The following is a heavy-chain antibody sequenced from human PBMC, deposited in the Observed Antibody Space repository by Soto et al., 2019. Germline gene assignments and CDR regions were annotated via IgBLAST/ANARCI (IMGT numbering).Heavy chain of an antibody. CDR3: ATDADYGLYFDY. CDR1: GYTFVASY. J-gene: IGHJ4*02. V-gene: IGHV1-24*01. CDR2: FDPEDGET. D-gene: IGHD4-17*01. Sequence: ASVKVSCKASGYTFVASYVHWLRQTPGRGFEWMGGFDPEDGETIYAQKFQGRVTMTEDTSTDTAYMELSSLRSEDTAVYYCATDADYGLYFDYWGQGTLVTVSS.